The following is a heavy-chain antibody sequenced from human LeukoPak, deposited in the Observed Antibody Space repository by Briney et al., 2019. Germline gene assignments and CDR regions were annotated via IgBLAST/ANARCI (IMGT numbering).Heavy chain of an antibody. CDR3: ARGGIVGSAFDY. CDR2: ISGSGGST. J-gene: IGHJ4*02. Sequence: PGGSLRLSCAGSGFTSSNYALSWVRQAPGKGLEWVSAISGSGGSTYYADSVKGRFTTSRDNSKNTLYLQMNSLRAEDRAVYYCARGGIVGSAFDYWGQGTLVTVSS. V-gene: IGHV3-23*01. CDR1: GFTSSNYA. D-gene: IGHD1-26*01.